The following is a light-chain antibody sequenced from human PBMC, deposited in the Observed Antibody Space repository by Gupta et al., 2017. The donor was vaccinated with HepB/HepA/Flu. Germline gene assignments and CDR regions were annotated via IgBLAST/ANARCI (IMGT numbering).Light chain of an antibody. CDR3: ASRASNVYRLL. J-gene: IGLJ2*01. Sequence: SSELTQDPVVSVALGQTVTITCQGDSLRNYYTSWYQQKPGQAPVLVIDRKNKRPSGIPDRFSGSNSGNTASLTIXGXQAEDEXDYYCASRASNVYRLLFGGGTKLTVL. CDR1: SLRNYY. V-gene: IGLV3-19*01. CDR2: RKN.